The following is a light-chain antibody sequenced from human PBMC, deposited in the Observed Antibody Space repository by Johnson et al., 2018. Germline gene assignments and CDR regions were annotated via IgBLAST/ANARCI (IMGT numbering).Light chain of an antibody. Sequence: QSVLTQPPSVSAAPGQKVTISCSGSSSNIGNNYVSWYQQLPGTAPKLLIYENNKRPSGIPDRFSGSKSGTSATLGITGLQTGYEADYYCGTWYSSLSAGNVFGTGTKVTVL. J-gene: IGLJ1*01. CDR2: ENN. V-gene: IGLV1-51*02. CDR3: GTWYSSLSAGNV. CDR1: SSNIGNNY.